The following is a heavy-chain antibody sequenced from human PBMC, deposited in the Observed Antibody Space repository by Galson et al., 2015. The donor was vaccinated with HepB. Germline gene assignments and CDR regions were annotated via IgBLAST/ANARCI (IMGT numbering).Heavy chain of an antibody. CDR1: GYSFTNYW. Sequence: QSGAEVKKPGESLKISCKGSGYSFTNYWIGWVRQMPGKGLEWMGIIYPGDSGTKYSPSFQGQVTISADRSISTAYLQWSSLKASDTAMYYCARVDSSSWYHEVYFDYWGQGTLVTVSS. CDR3: ARVDSSSWYHEVYFDY. J-gene: IGHJ4*02. V-gene: IGHV5-51*01. CDR2: IYPGDSGT. D-gene: IGHD6-13*01.